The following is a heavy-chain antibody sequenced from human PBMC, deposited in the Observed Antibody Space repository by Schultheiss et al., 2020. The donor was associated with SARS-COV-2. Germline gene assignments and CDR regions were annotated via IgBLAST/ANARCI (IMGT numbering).Heavy chain of an antibody. CDR3: AKGIVGATFDY. CDR1: GFTFSNYV. V-gene: IGHV3-30*18. D-gene: IGHD1-26*01. J-gene: IGHJ4*02. CDR2: ISHDGRKS. Sequence: GGSLRLSCAASGFTFSNYVMHWVRQAPGKGLEWVALISHDGRKSFYAASVKGRFTISRDNYKNTLYLQMNSLRAEDTAVYYCAKGIVGATFDYWGQGTLVTVSS.